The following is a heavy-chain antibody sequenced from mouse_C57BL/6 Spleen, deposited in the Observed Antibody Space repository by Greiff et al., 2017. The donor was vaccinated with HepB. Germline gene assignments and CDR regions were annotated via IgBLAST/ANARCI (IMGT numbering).Heavy chain of an antibody. CDR3: ARQDDGYGSY. J-gene: IGHJ3*01. CDR1: GYAFSSYW. D-gene: IGHD2-3*01. CDR2: IYPGDGDT. Sequence: VKLMESGAELVKPGASVKISCKASGYAFSSYWMNWVKQRPGKGLEWIGQIYPGDGDTNYNGKFKGKATLTADKSSSTAEMQLSSLTSEDSAVYFCARQDDGYGSYWGQGTLVTVSA. V-gene: IGHV1-80*01.